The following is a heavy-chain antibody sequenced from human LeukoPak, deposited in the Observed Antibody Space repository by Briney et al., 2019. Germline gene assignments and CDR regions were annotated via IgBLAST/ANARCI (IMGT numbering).Heavy chain of an antibody. D-gene: IGHD3-9*01. J-gene: IGHJ4*02. CDR3: AKWGDYDVLTGYYVPDY. V-gene: IGHV3-23*01. CDR2: ILGSGGST. CDR1: GFTFSNYA. Sequence: GASLRLPCAASGFTFSNYAMSWVRQAPGKGLEWVSAILGSGGSTYYADSVKGRFTVSRDNSKSTLYLQMNSLRAEDTALYYCAKWGDYDVLTGYYVPDYWGQGTLVTVSS.